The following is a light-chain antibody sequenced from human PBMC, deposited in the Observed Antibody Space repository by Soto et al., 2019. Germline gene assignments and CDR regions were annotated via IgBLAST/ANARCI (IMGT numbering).Light chain of an antibody. CDR2: DAS. Sequence: EIVLTQSPTTLSLSPGEGATLSYRASQRLLSSYLVWYQQRPGQAPRLLIYDASTRAPGIPDRFSGSGSGTDFILTISRVEPEDFAVYYCQQFGRSVTFGGGTKVEI. V-gene: IGKV3-20*01. J-gene: IGKJ4*01. CDR3: QQFGRSVT. CDR1: QRLLSSY.